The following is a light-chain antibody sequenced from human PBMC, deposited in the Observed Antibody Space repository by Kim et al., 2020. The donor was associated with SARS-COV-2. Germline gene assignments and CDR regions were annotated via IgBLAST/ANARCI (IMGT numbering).Light chain of an antibody. CDR2: EVS. CDR3: CSCAGSSTLEV. J-gene: IGLJ1*01. CDR1: SSDVGSYNR. V-gene: IGLV2-23*02. Sequence: SVTISWTGTSSDVGSYNRVSWYQQHPGKAPKLMIYEVSKRPSGVSNRFSGSKSGNTASLTISGLQAEDEADYYCCSCAGSSTLEVFGTGTKVTVL.